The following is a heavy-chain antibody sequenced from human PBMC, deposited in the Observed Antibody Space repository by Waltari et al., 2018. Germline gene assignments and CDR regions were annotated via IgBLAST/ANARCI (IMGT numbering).Heavy chain of an antibody. D-gene: IGHD5-18*01. CDR2: FHISGST. CDR1: VGSVSNFS. CDR3: AAEPYSYGYFNY. V-gene: IGHV4-4*07. J-gene: IGHJ4*02. Sequence: QVQLQESGPGVLKPSETLSLTCAVSVGSVSNFSWSWIRRPAGKGLEWIGRFHISGSTSYNPTLASRVTLSLDTSKNQFSLRLKSVTAADTATYYCAAEPYSYGYFNYWGQGTLVTVSA.